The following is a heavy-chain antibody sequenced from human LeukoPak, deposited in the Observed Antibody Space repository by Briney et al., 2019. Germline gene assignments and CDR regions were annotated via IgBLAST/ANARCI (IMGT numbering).Heavy chain of an antibody. J-gene: IGHJ3*02. V-gene: IGHV1-18*01. CDR3: ATDINYSEDAFDI. Sequence: ASVKVSCKASGYTFTSYGSSWVRQAPGQGLEWMGWISGYNGNTNYAQNLQGRVTMTTDTSTSTAYMELRSLRSDDTAVYYCATDINYSEDAFDIWGQGTMVTVSS. CDR1: GYTFTSYG. D-gene: IGHD4-11*01. CDR2: ISGYNGNT.